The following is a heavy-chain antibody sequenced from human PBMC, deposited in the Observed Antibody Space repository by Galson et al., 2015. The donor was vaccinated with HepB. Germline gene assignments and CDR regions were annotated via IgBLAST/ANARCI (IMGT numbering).Heavy chain of an antibody. V-gene: IGHV4-30-4*07. CDR3: AREYYYGSGSIPLYGMDV. CDR1: GGSISSGGYS. CDR2: IYYSGST. Sequence: TLSLTCAVSGGSISSGGYSWSWIRQPPGKGLEWIGYIYYSGSTYYNPSLKSRVTISVDTSKNQFSLKLSSVTAADTAVYYCAREYYYGSGSIPLYGMDVWGQGTTVTVSS. D-gene: IGHD3-10*01. J-gene: IGHJ6*02.